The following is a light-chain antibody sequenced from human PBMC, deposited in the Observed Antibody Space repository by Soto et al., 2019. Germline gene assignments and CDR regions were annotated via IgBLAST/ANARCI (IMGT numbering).Light chain of an antibody. CDR2: DVS. CDR1: QSISSW. V-gene: IGKV1-5*01. CDR3: QQYSSYWT. J-gene: IGKJ1*01. Sequence: DIQMTQSPSTLSASVGDRVTITCRASQSISSWLAWYQQKPGKAPILLISDVSNLESGVPSRFSGSGSGTEFTLTISGRQPDDFATYYCQQYSSYWTFGQGTKVEIK.